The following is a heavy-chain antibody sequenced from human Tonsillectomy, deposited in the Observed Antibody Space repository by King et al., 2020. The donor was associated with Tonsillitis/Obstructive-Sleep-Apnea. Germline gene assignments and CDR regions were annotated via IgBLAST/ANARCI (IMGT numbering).Heavy chain of an antibody. CDR2: IYYSGGP. J-gene: IGHJ3*02. V-gene: IGHV4-59*01. CDR1: GGSISSYY. Sequence: VQLQESGPGLVKPSETLSLTCTVSGGSISSYYWSWIRQPPGKGLECIGYIYYSGGPNYNPSLKSRVTISVDTSKNQFSLKLSSVTAADTAVYYCAREGAVMNAFDIWGQGTMVTVSP. D-gene: IGHD2-8*01. CDR3: AREGAVMNAFDI.